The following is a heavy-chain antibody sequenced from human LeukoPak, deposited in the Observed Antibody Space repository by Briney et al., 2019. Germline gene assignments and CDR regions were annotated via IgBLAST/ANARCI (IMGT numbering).Heavy chain of an antibody. CDR3: TRVPAKANYDFWSGYDYYYYMDV. V-gene: IGHV1-69*13. CDR2: IIPIFGTA. CDR1: GGTFSSYT. Sequence: GASVKVSCKASGGTFSSYTISWVRQAPGQGHEWMGGIIPIFGTANYAQKFQGRVTITADESTSTAYMELNSLKTEDTAVYYCTRVPAKANYDFWSGYDYYYYMDVWGKGTTVTVSS. J-gene: IGHJ6*03. D-gene: IGHD3-3*01.